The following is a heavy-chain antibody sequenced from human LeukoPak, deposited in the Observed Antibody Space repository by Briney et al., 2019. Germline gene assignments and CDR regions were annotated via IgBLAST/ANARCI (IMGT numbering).Heavy chain of an antibody. CDR1: GFTFSSYS. J-gene: IGHJ4*02. CDR3: AKDHYFWGSGYFAFDY. V-gene: IGHV3-23*01. CDR2: ISGSGGST. Sequence: PGGSLRLSCAASGFTFSSYSMNWVRQAPGKGLEWVSAISGSGGSTYYADSVKGRFTISRDNSKNTLYLQMNSLRAEDTAVYYCAKDHYFWGSGYFAFDYWGQGTLVTVSS. D-gene: IGHD3-22*01.